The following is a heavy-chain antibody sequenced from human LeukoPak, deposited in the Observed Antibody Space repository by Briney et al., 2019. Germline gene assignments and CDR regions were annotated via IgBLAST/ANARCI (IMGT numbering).Heavy chain of an antibody. CDR1: GFTFSRYW. D-gene: IGHD5-18*01. V-gene: IGHV3-7*03. CDR3: AKDREHSYGYYFDY. CDR2: IKQDGSDK. J-gene: IGHJ4*02. Sequence: GGSLRLSCAASGFTFSRYWMSWVRQAPGKGLEWVANIKQDGSDKDYVDSVKGRFTISRDNSKNTLYLQMNSLRAEDTAVYYCAKDREHSYGYYFDYWGQGTLVTVSS.